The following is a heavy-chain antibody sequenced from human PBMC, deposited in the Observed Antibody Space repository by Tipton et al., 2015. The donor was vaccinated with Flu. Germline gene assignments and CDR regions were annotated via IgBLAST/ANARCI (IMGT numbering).Heavy chain of an antibody. Sequence: SLRLSCAASGFSFSGYGMQWVRQAPGKGLEWLAGISYDGSLKYYVDSMEGRSTISRDNSKKTVSLQMNGLRVEDTAVYYCAKGNGRGVVPAALDYWGRGTLVTVSS. V-gene: IGHV3-30*18. CDR2: ISYDGSLK. CDR3: AKGNGRGVVPAALDY. J-gene: IGHJ4*02. D-gene: IGHD2-2*01. CDR1: GFSFSGYG.